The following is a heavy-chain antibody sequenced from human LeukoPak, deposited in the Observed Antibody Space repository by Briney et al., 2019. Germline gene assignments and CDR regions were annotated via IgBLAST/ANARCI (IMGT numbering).Heavy chain of an antibody. CDR3: AREILEPGKTHEY. CDR1: GFTFSAYW. Sequence: GGSLRLSCAASGFTFSAYWMHWVRHVPGKGRVWVSRINIDGTATFFADSVKGRFTISRDNAKNTLYLQMDSLRAEDTAMYYCAREILEPGKTHEYWGQGTLVTVSS. V-gene: IGHV3-74*01. J-gene: IGHJ4*02. D-gene: IGHD1-1*01. CDR2: INIDGTAT.